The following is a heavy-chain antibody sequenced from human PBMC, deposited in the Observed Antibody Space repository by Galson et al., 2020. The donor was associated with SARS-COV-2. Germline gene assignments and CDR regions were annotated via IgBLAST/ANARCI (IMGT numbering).Heavy chain of an antibody. D-gene: IGHD2-2*01. CDR3: ARLPSNYQLTASFRFGLDV. J-gene: IGHJ6*02. V-gene: IGHV5-51*01. CDR1: GSTFTNYW. CDR2: IFLGDSDT. Sequence: TIMISCKASGSTFTNYWITWVRQMPGKGLEWMGIIFLGDSDTRYNQSFQGQVTISADKSTTTAFLQWSSLKASDTAMYYCARLPSNYQLTASFRFGLDVWGQGTSVTVS.